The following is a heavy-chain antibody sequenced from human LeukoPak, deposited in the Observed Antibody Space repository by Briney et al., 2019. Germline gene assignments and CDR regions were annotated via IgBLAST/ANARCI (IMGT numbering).Heavy chain of an antibody. J-gene: IGHJ4*02. CDR3: AKTVVVITFRFDS. CDR2: ISYDGSNK. CDR1: GFTFSSYA. Sequence: GGSLRLSCAASGFTFSSYAMHWVRQAPGKGLEWVAVISYDGSNKYYADSVKGRFTISRDNSKNTLDLQMNSLRAEDTAIYYCAKTVVVITFRFDSWGQRSLVTVSS. D-gene: IGHD2-21*01. V-gene: IGHV3-30-3*02.